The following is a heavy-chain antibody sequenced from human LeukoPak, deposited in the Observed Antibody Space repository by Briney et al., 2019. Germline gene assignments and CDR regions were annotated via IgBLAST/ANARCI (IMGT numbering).Heavy chain of an antibody. CDR2: IYYSGIT. Sequence: SETLSLTCTVSGGSISSYYWSWLRQPPGKGLEWIGYIYYSGITNYNPSLKSRVIISVDTSKNQFSLKLSSVTAADTAVYYCARAGRWEGRPHAFDIWGQGTMVTVSS. J-gene: IGHJ3*02. CDR3: ARAGRWEGRPHAFDI. D-gene: IGHD1-26*01. V-gene: IGHV4-59*01. CDR1: GGSISSYY.